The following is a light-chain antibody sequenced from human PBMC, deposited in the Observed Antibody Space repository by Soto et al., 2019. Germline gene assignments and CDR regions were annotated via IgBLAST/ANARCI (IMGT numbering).Light chain of an antibody. CDR2: DAS. Sequence: DIQMTQSPSTLSASIGDRVTITCRASQSVSGWLAWYQQKPGKAPKLLIYDASSLESGVPSRFSGSGSGTEFTLTISSLQPDDFATYYCQHYTDYPITFGQVTRLDIK. V-gene: IGKV1-5*01. CDR3: QHYTDYPIT. CDR1: QSVSGW. J-gene: IGKJ5*01.